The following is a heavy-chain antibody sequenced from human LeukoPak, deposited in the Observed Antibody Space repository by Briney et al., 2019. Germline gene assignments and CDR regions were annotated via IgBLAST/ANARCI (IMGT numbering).Heavy chain of an antibody. V-gene: IGHV4-59*01. D-gene: IGHD3-3*01. CDR2: IRYSGST. Sequence: PSETLSLTCTVSGGSINSYYWSWIRQPPGKGLEWIGYIRYSGSTNNNPSLKSRVTISVDTSKNQFSLKLSSVTAADTAVYYCARGGYDFWSGSPPLPYYGMDVWGQGTTVTVSS. CDR3: ARGGYDFWSGSPPLPYYGMDV. CDR1: GGSINSYY. J-gene: IGHJ6*02.